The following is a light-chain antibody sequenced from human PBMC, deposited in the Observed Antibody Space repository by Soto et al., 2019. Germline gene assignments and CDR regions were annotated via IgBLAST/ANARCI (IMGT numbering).Light chain of an antibody. CDR3: AAWDDSLRGWV. J-gene: IGLJ3*02. V-gene: IGLV1-44*01. CDR1: ISNIGSNT. CDR2: TNN. Sequence: QSALTQPPSASGTPGQRVTISCSGGISNIGSNTVNWYQQLPGAAPKLLISTNNLRPSGVPDRFSGAKSGTSASLAISGLQSEDEADYYCAAWDDSLRGWVFGGGTKLTVL.